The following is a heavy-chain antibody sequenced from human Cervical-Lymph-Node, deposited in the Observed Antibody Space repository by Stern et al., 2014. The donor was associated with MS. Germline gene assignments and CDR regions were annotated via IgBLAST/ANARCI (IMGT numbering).Heavy chain of an antibody. J-gene: IGHJ4*02. V-gene: IGHV1-8*02. CDR1: GYTLTSFD. CDR3: VRAGRVAGRVPYGY. D-gene: IGHD3-10*01. Sequence: VQLVQSGAEVKKPGASVKVSCEASGYTLTSFDINWVRQATGQGLEWMGWMNTRSGDAGYAQKFQGRVTMTRNISINTAYMELSSLRVEDTAMYYCVRAGRVAGRVPYGYWGQGTLVTVSS. CDR2: MNTRSGDA.